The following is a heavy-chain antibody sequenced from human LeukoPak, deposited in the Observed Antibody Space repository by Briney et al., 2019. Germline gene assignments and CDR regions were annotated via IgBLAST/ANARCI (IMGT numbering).Heavy chain of an antibody. CDR1: GFTFTTYA. V-gene: IGHV3-23*01. CDR3: ATLLRITTSRGPFDY. D-gene: IGHD3-3*01. J-gene: IGHJ4*02. CDR2: ISGSGGST. Sequence: GGSPRLSCAASGFTFTTYAMSWVRQAPGKGLEWLSSISGSGGSTYYADSVKGRFTISRESSRSTLYLQVNSLRVEDTAVYYCATLLRITTSRGPFDYWGQGALVTVSS.